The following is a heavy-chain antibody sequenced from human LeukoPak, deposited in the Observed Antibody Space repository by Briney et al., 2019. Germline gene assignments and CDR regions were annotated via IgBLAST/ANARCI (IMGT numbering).Heavy chain of an antibody. J-gene: IGHJ4*02. CDR1: GYTFTSYG. Sequence: ASVKVSCKASGYTFTSYGISWVRQAPGQGLEWMGWISAYNGNTNYAQRLQGRVTMTTDTSTSTAYMELRSLRSDDTAVYYCARDSFSPDLDSSGPEYYFDYWGQGTLVTVSS. CDR2: ISAYNGNT. D-gene: IGHD3-22*01. V-gene: IGHV1-18*01. CDR3: ARDSFSPDLDSSGPEYYFDY.